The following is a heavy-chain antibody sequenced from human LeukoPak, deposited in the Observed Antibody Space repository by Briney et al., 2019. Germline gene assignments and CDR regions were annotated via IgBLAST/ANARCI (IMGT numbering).Heavy chain of an antibody. CDR1: GFTFSSYG. D-gene: IGHD3-3*01. Sequence: GGSLRLSCAASGFTFSSYGMHWVRQAPGKGLEWVAVIWYDGSNKCYADSVKGRFTISRDNSKNTLYLQMNSLRAEDTAVYYCARDGYDFWSGYYTWIDYWGQGTLVTVSS. V-gene: IGHV3-33*01. CDR2: IWYDGSNK. J-gene: IGHJ4*02. CDR3: ARDGYDFWSGYYTWIDY.